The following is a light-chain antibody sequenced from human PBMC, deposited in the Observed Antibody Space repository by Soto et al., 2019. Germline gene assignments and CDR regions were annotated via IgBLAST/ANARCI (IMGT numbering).Light chain of an antibody. CDR2: DAS. CDR3: QQYGRSPLT. Sequence: DIEMTPSRSTLSASVGDRVTITCRASQSISSWLAWYQQKPGKVPKLLIYDASSLDSGVPSRFSGGGSGTDFTLTISRLEPADFAVYYCQQYGRSPLTFGGGTKVDIK. J-gene: IGKJ4*01. V-gene: IGKV1-5*01. CDR1: QSISSW.